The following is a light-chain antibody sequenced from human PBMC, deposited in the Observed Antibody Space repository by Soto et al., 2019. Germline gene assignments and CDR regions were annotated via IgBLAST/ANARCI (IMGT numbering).Light chain of an antibody. V-gene: IGKV3-15*01. CDR1: QSVSNN. Sequence: EIVMTQSPATLSVSPGERATLSCRASQSVSNNLAWYQKKPGQAPRLLIYGASTRATGIPAMFSGSGSGTEFTLTISSLQSEDFAVYYCQQYTNWWTFGQGTRVEIK. J-gene: IGKJ1*01. CDR3: QQYTNWWT. CDR2: GAS.